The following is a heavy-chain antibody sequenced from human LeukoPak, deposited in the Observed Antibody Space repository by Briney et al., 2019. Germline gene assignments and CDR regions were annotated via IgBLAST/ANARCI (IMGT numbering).Heavy chain of an antibody. CDR3: ARVAPTGNNWFDP. Sequence: ASVKVSCKASGYTFTGYYMHWVRQAPGQGLEWMGWINPNSGGTNYAQKFQGRVTMTRDTSISTAYMELSRLRSDDTAVYYCARVAPTGNNWFDPWGQGTLVTVSS. D-gene: IGHD2-15*01. CDR1: GYTFTGYY. V-gene: IGHV1-2*02. CDR2: INPNSGGT. J-gene: IGHJ5*02.